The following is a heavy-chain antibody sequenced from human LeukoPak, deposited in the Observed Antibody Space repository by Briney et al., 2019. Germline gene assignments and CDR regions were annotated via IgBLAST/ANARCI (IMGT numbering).Heavy chain of an antibody. J-gene: IGHJ4*02. CDR1: KYTFTSYD. V-gene: IGHV1-8*01. CDR2: MNPNSGNT. D-gene: IGHD3-10*01. CDR3: VRGSGSYYQYYFDW. Sequence: ASVKVSCKASKYTFTSYDINWVRQATGQGLEWMEWMNPNSGNTGYAQKFQGRVTMTRNTSISTAYMELSSLRSEDTAMYYCVRGSGSYYQYYFDWWGQGTLVTVSS.